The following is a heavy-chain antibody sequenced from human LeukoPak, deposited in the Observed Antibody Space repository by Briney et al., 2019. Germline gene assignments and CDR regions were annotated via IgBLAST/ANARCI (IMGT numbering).Heavy chain of an antibody. CDR3: ARHDSFIPY. J-gene: IGHJ4*02. V-gene: IGHV3-23*01. Sequence: GGSLRLSCVASGFTFSDYAMSWVRQAPGKGLEWVSGISDSGGSTHYADSVKGRCTISRDNSKNTVSLQMNNLRAEDTAVYFCARHDSFIPYWGQGTLVTVTS. D-gene: IGHD3-16*02. CDR1: GFTFSDYA. CDR2: ISDSGGST.